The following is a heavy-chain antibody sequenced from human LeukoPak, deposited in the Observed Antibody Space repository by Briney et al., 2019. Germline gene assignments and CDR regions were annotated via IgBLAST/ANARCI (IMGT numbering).Heavy chain of an antibody. J-gene: IGHJ5*02. Sequence: SETLSLTCSVYGGSFNGYYWSWIRQPPGKGLEWLGEINQSGSATYNPSLKSRVTMSLDTSKNRLSLKLTSMTAADTAVYYCARGGPDSISGSYYGYTYFDPWGQGSLVTVSS. D-gene: IGHD3-10*01. V-gene: IGHV4-34*01. CDR3: ARGGPDSISGSYYGYTYFDP. CDR2: INQSGSA. CDR1: GGSFNGYY.